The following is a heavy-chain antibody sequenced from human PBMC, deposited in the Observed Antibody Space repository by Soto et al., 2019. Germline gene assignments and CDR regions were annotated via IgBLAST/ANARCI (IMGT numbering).Heavy chain of an antibody. CDR2: ISYDGSNE. V-gene: IGHV3-30-3*01. Sequence: QVLLVESGGGVVQPGRSLRLSCAASGFTFSSFPMHWVRQAPGKGLEWVAVISYDGSNEYYADSVKGRFTISRDNSKSTLHLQMNSLRPEDTAVYFCASMAAAATGWGQGTLVTVSS. D-gene: IGHD6-13*01. CDR3: ASMAAAATG. CDR1: GFTFSSFP. J-gene: IGHJ4*02.